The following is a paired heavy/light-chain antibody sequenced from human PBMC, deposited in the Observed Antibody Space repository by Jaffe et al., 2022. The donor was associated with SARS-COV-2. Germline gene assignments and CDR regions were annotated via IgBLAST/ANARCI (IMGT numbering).Light chain of an antibody. CDR3: AAWDDSLNGRWV. J-gene: IGLJ3*02. V-gene: IGLV1-44*01. Sequence: QSVLTQPPSASGTPGQRVTISCSGSSSNIRSNTVTWYQRLPGTAPKLLIYSNNQRPSGVPDRFSGSKSGTSASLAISGLQSEDEADYYCAAWDDSLNGRWVFGGGTKLTVL. CDR2: SNN. CDR1: SSNIRSNT.
Heavy chain of an antibody. CDR2: INHSGST. CDR3: ARVRVIFGVVIGRDYGMDV. Sequence: QVQLQQWGAGLLKPSETLSLTCAVYGGSFSGYYWSWIRQPPGKGLEWIGEINHSGSTNYNPSLKSRVTISVDTSKNQFSLKLSSVTAADTAVYYCARVRVIFGVVIGRDYGMDVWGQGTTVTVSS. V-gene: IGHV4-34*01. CDR1: GGSFSGYY. J-gene: IGHJ6*02. D-gene: IGHD3-3*01.